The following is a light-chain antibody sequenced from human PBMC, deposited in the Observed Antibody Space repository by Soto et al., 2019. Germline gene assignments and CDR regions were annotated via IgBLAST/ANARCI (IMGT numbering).Light chain of an antibody. V-gene: IGLV2-23*01. CDR1: SSDVGSYNL. J-gene: IGLJ3*02. Sequence: QSALTQPASVSGSPGQSITISCTGTSSDVGSYNLLSWYQQHPGKAPKLMIYEGSKRPSGVSNRFSGSKSGNTASLTISGLQAEDEADYICCSYAGSWVFGGGTKRTVL. CDR3: CSYAGSWV. CDR2: EGS.